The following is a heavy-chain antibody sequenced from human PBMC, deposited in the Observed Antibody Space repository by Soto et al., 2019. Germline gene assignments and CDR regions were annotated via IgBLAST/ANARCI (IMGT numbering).Heavy chain of an antibody. D-gene: IGHD3-16*01. V-gene: IGHV3-33*01. CDR1: GFTFSSYG. Sequence: QVQLVESGGGVVQPGRSLRLSCAASGFTFSSYGMHWVRQAPGKGLEWVAVIWYDGSNKYYADSVKGRFTISRDNSKNSLYLQMNSLSAEDTAVYYCARGPMITFGGVLDYWGQGTLVTVSS. CDR3: ARGPMITFGGVLDY. J-gene: IGHJ4*02. CDR2: IWYDGSNK.